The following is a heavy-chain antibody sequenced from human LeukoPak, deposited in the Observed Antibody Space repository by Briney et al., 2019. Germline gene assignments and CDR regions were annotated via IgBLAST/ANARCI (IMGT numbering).Heavy chain of an antibody. V-gene: IGHV3-23*01. Sequence: PGGSLRLSCAASGFAFNFFAMSWVRQVPGKGLEWISTINANAGSTYYADSVKGRFTISRDNSKNTLYLQMNSLTAEDPAVYYCARARSYSSSWYGDYWGQGTLVTVSS. CDR1: GFAFNFFA. J-gene: IGHJ4*02. D-gene: IGHD6-13*01. CDR2: INANAGST. CDR3: ARARSYSSSWYGDY.